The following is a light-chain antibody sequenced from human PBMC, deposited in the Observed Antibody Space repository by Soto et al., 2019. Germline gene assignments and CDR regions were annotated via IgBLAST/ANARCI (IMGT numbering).Light chain of an antibody. CDR1: SSSKW. Sequence: IHMTNSPSTLSSSVGYTVTMTCRSSSKWLAWYQKKPGKAPKLLIYDVSNLERGVPPRFSGSTSGAESTLTITGLQPDDLGTYYCQHTTDFTFGQGTKVDIK. CDR3: QHTTDFT. J-gene: IGKJ2*01. CDR2: DVS. V-gene: IGKV1-5*01.